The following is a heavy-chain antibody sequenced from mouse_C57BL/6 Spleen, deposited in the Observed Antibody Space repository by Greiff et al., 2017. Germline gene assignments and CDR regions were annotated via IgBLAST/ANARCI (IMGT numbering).Heavy chain of an antibody. V-gene: IGHV1-82*01. CDR3: ARGITTVVARDY. D-gene: IGHD1-1*01. J-gene: IGHJ2*01. Sequence: QVQLQQSGPELVKPGASVKISCKASGYAFSSSWMNWVKQRPGKGLEWIGRIYPGDGDTNYNGKFKGEATLTADKSSSTAYMQLSSLTSEDSAVYFCARGITTVVARDYWGQGTTLTVSS. CDR1: GYAFSSSW. CDR2: IYPGDGDT.